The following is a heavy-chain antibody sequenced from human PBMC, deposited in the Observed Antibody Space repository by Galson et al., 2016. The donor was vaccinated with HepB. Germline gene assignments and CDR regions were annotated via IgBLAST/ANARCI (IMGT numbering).Heavy chain of an antibody. CDR3: ARGNGGKGTY. V-gene: IGHV4-34*01. CDR2: IYYSGTT. D-gene: IGHD4-23*01. CDR1: GGSVSGFY. Sequence: SETLSLTCDVSGGSVSGFYCSWIRQTPGKGLEWIGEIYYSGTTNYNPSLKSRITIAIDTSKNQFSLKLTSVTAADTAVYFCARGNGGKGTYWGQGALVTVSS. J-gene: IGHJ4*02.